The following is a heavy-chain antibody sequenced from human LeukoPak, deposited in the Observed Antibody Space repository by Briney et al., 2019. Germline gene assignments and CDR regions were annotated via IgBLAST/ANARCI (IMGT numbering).Heavy chain of an antibody. D-gene: IGHD3-3*01. CDR2: ISISSSTI. CDR1: GFTFSDYY. CDR3: ARAWGNDYDLNY. J-gene: IGHJ4*02. V-gene: IGHV3-11*04. Sequence: GGSLRLSCAASGFTFSDYYMSWIRQAPGKGLEWVSHISISSSTIYYADSVKGRFTISRDNAKNSLYLQMNSLRVEDTAVYYCARAWGNDYDLNYWGQGTLVTVSS.